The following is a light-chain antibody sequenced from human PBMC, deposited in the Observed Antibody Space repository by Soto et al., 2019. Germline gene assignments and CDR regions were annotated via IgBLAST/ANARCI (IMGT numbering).Light chain of an antibody. CDR1: QDVGSF. CDR2: LAS. V-gene: IGKV1-5*03. Sequence: DLQMTQSPSTLSASVGDRVTVTCRASQDVGSFLAWYQQKPGKAPKLLIYLASRLESGVPSRFSGSGSGTEFTLTISGLQPDDFATYLCHQYNSHSFYTFGQGTKRESK. J-gene: IGKJ2*01. CDR3: HQYNSHSFYT.